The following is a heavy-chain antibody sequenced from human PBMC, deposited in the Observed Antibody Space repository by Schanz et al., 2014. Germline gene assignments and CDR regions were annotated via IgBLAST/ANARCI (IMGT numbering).Heavy chain of an antibody. V-gene: IGHV7-4-1*02. D-gene: IGHD2-2*01. Sequence: QVQPVQSGSELKKPGASVKVSCKTSGYSFSTYAMNWVRQAPGQGLEWMGWINTKTGNPTYAQGFTGRFVFSLDTSVSTTHLQITNLKADDTAVYYCARGYCAGTSCPIFDYWGQGTLVTVSS. CDR3: ARGYCAGTSCPIFDY. CDR1: GYSFSTYA. CDR2: INTKTGNP. J-gene: IGHJ4*02.